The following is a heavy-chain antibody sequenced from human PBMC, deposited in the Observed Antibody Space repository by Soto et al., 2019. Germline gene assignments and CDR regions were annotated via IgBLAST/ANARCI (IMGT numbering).Heavy chain of an antibody. Sequence: QVQLVQSGAEVKKPGSSVKVSCKASGGTFSSYAISWVRQAPGQGLEWMGGIIPIFGTANYAQKFQGRVTLTADEDKSTAIKELSSLRSEDTDVYYCARRSAPGSRSNRGRWFDPWGQGTLVTVSS. CDR1: GGTFSSYA. J-gene: IGHJ5*02. V-gene: IGHV1-69*01. D-gene: IGHD1-26*01. CDR2: IIPIFGTA. CDR3: ARRSAPGSRSNRGRWFDP.